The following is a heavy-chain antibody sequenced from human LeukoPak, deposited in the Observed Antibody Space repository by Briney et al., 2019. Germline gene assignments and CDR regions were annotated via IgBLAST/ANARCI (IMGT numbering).Heavy chain of an antibody. CDR1: GYTFTGYY. J-gene: IGHJ4*02. CDR3: ASGYSGPSAITNFDF. D-gene: IGHD5-12*01. CDR2: INPSGGST. V-gene: IGHV1-46*01. Sequence: GASVKVSCKASGYTFTGYYMHWVRQAPGQGLEWMGIINPSGGSTSYAQKFQGRVTMTRDMSTSTVYMELSSLRSEDTAVYYCASGYSGPSAITNFDFWGQGTLVTVSS.